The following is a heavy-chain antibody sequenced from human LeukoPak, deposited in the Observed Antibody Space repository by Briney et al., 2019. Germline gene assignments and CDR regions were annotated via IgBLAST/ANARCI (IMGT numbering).Heavy chain of an antibody. D-gene: IGHD2-15*01. CDR1: GFTFDDYA. J-gene: IGHJ4*02. Sequence: GRSLRLSCAASGFTFDDYAMHWVRQAPGKGLEWVSGISWNSGSIGYADSVKGRFTISRDNAKNSLYLQMNSLRAEDTALYYCAKDSGGGIGPFDYWGQGTLVTVSS. V-gene: IGHV3-9*01. CDR2: ISWNSGSI. CDR3: AKDSGGGIGPFDY.